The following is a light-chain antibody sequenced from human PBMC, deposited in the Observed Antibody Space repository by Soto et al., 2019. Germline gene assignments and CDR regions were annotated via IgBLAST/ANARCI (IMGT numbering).Light chain of an antibody. J-gene: IGKJ5*01. V-gene: IGKV3-20*01. CDR1: QSVSNNY. CDR3: QQYGSSPPIT. CDR2: GAS. Sequence: LTQSPGTLSLSPGERATLSCRASQSVSNNYLAWYQQKPGQAPRLLIYGASRRATGIPDRFSGSGSGTDFTLTISRLEPEDFAVYYCQQYGSSPPITFGHGTRLDIK.